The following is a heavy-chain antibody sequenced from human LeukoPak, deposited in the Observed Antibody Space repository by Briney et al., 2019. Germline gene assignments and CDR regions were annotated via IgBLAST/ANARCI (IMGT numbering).Heavy chain of an antibody. Sequence: SETLSLTCTVSGGSISSGSYYWSWIRQPAGEGLEWIGRIYTSGDTNYNPSLKSRVTISVDTSKNQFSLKLSSVTAADTAVYYCARDAYYYDSSGYYAFDIWGQGTMVTVSS. CDR2: IYTSGDT. CDR1: GGSISSGSYY. CDR3: ARDAYYYDSSGYYAFDI. J-gene: IGHJ3*02. V-gene: IGHV4-61*02. D-gene: IGHD3-22*01.